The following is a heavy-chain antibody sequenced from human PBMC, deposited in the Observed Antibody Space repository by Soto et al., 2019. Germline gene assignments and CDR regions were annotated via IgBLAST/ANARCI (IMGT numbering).Heavy chain of an antibody. Sequence: EVQLVQSGAEVKKPGESLKISCNGSGYSFTNYWIGWLRQVPGKGLDWMGITYPGDFVTRYSPSFQGQVTISADKSISTAYPQWNSLKASDSAMYCCGRQASNSSISWFDPWGQGTLVTVST. CDR1: GYSFTNYW. D-gene: IGHD4-4*01. CDR2: TYPGDFVT. CDR3: GRQASNSSISWFDP. V-gene: IGHV5-51*01. J-gene: IGHJ5*02.